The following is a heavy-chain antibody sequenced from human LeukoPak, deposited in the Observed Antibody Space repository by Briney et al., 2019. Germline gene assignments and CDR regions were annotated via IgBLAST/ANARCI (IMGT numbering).Heavy chain of an antibody. CDR2: ISAYNGNT. V-gene: IGHV1-18*04. J-gene: IGHJ6*04. D-gene: IGHD6-13*01. Sequence: ASVKVSCKASGYTFTSYGISWVRQAPGQGLEWMGWISAYNGNTNYAQKLQGRVTMTTDTSTSTAYMELRSLRSDDTAVYYCARDLWPGMAADYYYYYGMDVWGKGTTVTVSS. CDR3: ARDLWPGMAADYYYYYGMDV. CDR1: GYTFTSYG.